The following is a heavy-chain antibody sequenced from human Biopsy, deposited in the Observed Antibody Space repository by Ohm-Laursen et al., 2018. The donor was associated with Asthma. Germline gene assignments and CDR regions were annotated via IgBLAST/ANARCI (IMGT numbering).Heavy chain of an antibody. V-gene: IGHV1-69*13. D-gene: IGHD5-12*01. CDR2: LIPVLGTP. Sequence: GASVKVSCKVSGDSFSNYAISWVRQAPGQGLEWMGGLIPVLGTPDHAQMFEGRVTITADESTSTAYMELSSLSSEDMAVYYCARGYSGSDRIVYYYSGLEVWGQGTTVTVSS. CDR3: ARGYSGSDRIVYYYSGLEV. CDR1: GDSFSNYA. J-gene: IGHJ6*02.